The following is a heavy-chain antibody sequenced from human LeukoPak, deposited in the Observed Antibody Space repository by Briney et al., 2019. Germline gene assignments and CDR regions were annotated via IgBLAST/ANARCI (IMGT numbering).Heavy chain of an antibody. J-gene: IGHJ4*01. D-gene: IGHD3-3*01. CDR2: ISYNGRNE. CDR3: AKGERGLGAYDFWSASAPTYF. V-gene: IGHV3-30*18. Sequence: GRSLRLSCAASGFTFSSYGMHWVRQAPGKGLEWVAFISYNGRNEYYADSVKGRFTISRDISKNTLYLQMNSLRAEDTAVYYCAKGERGLGAYDFWSASAPTYF. CDR1: GFTFSSYG.